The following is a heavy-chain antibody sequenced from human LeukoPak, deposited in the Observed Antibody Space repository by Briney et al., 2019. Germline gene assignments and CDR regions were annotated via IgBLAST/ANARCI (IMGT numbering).Heavy chain of an antibody. J-gene: IGHJ4*02. CDR3: ARLLRDSSGYPIPDY. CDR2: IRYDGSNK. V-gene: IGHV3-30*02. CDR1: GFTFSSYG. Sequence: GGSLRLSCAASGFTFSSYGMHWFRQAPVKGLEWVAFIRYDGSNKYYADSVKGRFTISRDNSKNTLYLQMNSLRAEDTAVYYCARLLRDSSGYPIPDYWGQGTLVTVSS. D-gene: IGHD3-22*01.